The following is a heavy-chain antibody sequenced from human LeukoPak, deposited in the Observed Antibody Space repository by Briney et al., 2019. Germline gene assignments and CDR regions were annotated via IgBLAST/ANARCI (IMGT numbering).Heavy chain of an antibody. CDR1: XFTFSSYD. Sequence: GSXXLXCXASXFTFSSYDMHWVRQATGKGLEWVSAIGVAANTFYSGSVKGRFTISRENAKNSLYLLMSSLRAEDTAVYYCARQKTPHGNFDYWGQGTLVTVSS. CDR2: IGVAANT. D-gene: IGHD1-26*01. CDR3: ARQKTPHGNFDY. V-gene: IGHV3-13*01. J-gene: IGHJ4*02.